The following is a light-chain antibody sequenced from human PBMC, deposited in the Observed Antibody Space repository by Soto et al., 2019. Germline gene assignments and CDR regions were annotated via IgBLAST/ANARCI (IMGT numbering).Light chain of an antibody. Sequence: EIVLTQSPATLSLSPGERATLSCRASQSVSSYLGWYQQKPGQAPRLLIYDASNRATGIPARFSGSGSGTDFSLTISSLEPEDFAVYYWQQRSNWPRTFGQGTKVDI. J-gene: IGKJ1*01. V-gene: IGKV3-11*01. CDR3: QQRSNWPRT. CDR2: DAS. CDR1: QSVSSY.